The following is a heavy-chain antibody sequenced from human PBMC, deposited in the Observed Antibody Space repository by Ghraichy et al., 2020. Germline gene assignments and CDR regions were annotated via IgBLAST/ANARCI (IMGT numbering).Heavy chain of an antibody. Sequence: SLRLSCAASGFSFSNSWMTWFRQAPGKGLEWVANINQDVTETYYVNSVRGRFTISRDNAKDSLYLQMNALRAEDTAVYYCAGGAGFLVDYWGQGTLVTVYS. CDR2: INQDVTET. J-gene: IGHJ4*02. V-gene: IGHV3-7*01. D-gene: IGHD1-26*01. CDR1: GFSFSNSW. CDR3: AGGAGFLVDY.